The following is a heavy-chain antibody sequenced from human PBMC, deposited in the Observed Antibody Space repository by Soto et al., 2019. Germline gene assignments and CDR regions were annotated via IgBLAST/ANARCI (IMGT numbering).Heavy chain of an antibody. D-gene: IGHD3-22*01. CDR3: AKRSGYSHDY. J-gene: IGHJ4*02. CDR1: GFTFSSYA. V-gene: IGHV3-23*01. Sequence: GGSLRLSCAASGFTFSSYAMSWVRQAPGKGLEWVSAISGGGGSTYYADSVKGRFTISRDNSEDTLCLQMNSLRAEDTAVYYCAKRSGYSHDYWGQGTLVTVSS. CDR2: ISGGGGST.